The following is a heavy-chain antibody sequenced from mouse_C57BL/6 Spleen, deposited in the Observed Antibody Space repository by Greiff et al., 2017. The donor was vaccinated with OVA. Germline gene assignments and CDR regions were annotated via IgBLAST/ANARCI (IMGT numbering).Heavy chain of an antibody. CDR1: GFTFSDYY. J-gene: IGHJ1*03. V-gene: IGHV5-16*01. CDR2: INYDGSGT. Sequence: EVKLMESEGGLVQPGSSMKLSCTASGFTFSDYYMAWVRQVPEKGLEWVANINYDGSGTYYLDSLKSRFIISRDNAKNILYMQMSSLKSEDTATYYCARDGLGYIDVWGTGTTVTVSS. CDR3: ARDGLGYIDV.